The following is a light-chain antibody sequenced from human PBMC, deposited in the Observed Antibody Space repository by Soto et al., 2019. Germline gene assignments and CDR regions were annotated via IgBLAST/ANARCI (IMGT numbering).Light chain of an antibody. Sequence: DIQMTQSPSSLSASVGDRLTITCRASQGIRNYLAWYQQKPGKVPKLLIYAASTLQSGVPSRFSGCGSGTDFTLTISSLQPEDVATYYCQKYNRAPLTFGGGTKVELK. J-gene: IGKJ4*01. CDR3: QKYNRAPLT. CDR2: AAS. CDR1: QGIRNY. V-gene: IGKV1-27*01.